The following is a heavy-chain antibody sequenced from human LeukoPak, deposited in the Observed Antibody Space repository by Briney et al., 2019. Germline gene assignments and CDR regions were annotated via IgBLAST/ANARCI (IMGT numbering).Heavy chain of an antibody. Sequence: GESLKISCKGSGYRFTTHWIGWVRQMPGKGLEWMGIIFPGDSDTAYSPSFQGHVTISADKSISTAFLQWSSLKASDTAMYYCARHGSGYDLDLDYWGQGTLVTVSS. V-gene: IGHV5-51*01. CDR2: IFPGDSDT. CDR3: ARHGSGYDLDLDY. D-gene: IGHD5-12*01. J-gene: IGHJ4*02. CDR1: GYRFTTHW.